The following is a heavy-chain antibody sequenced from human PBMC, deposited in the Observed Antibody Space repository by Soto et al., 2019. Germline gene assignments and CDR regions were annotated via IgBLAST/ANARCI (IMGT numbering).Heavy chain of an antibody. CDR2: IYSGGRT. J-gene: IGHJ4*02. CDR1: GFTVSSNY. V-gene: IGHV3-53*02. Sequence: EVQLVETGGGLIQPGGSLRLSCAASGFTVSSNYMSWVRQAPGQGLEWVSFIYSGGRTYYAASVKSRFTTSRDNSKNILYLQMNSLRAEDTSVYYCARDAISSDYFDYWGQGTLVIVSS. CDR3: ARDAISSDYFDY. D-gene: IGHD3-22*01.